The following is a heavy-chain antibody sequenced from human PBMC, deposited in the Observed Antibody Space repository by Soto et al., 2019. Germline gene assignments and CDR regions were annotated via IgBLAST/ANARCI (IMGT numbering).Heavy chain of an antibody. Sequence: GGSLRLSCAASGFTFSNAWMSWVRQAPGKGLEWVGRIKSKTDGGTTDYAAPVKGRFTISRDVSKNTLYLQMNSLKTEDTAVYYGTSDRIFTDSFDYLGQGALVTVSS. CDR2: IKSKTDGGTT. D-gene: IGHD3-3*02. CDR3: TSDRIFTDSFDY. CDR1: GFTFSNAW. V-gene: IGHV3-15*01. J-gene: IGHJ4*02.